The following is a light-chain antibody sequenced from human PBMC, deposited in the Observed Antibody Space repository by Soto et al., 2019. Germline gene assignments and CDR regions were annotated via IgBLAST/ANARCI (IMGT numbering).Light chain of an antibody. CDR2: GAS. CDR1: QSVSSY. CDR3: QQYNSHRT. V-gene: IGKV3-15*01. Sequence: EILMTQSPATLSVSPGERATLSCRASQSVSSYLAWYQQKPGQPPRLLIYGASTRATGIPARFSGSGSGTDFTLTISSLQSEDFAVYYCQQYNSHRTFGQGTKVEFK. J-gene: IGKJ1*01.